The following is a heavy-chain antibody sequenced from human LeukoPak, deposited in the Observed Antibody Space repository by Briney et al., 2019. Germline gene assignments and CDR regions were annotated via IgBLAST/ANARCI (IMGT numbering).Heavy chain of an antibody. J-gene: IGHJ4*01. CDR3: ARDYLEVVVVVGAS. CDR1: GFTFSGYA. D-gene: IGHD2-15*01. Sequence: PGGSLRLSCAASGFTFSGYAMSWVRQAPGKGLEWVSVISGSGGSTFYADSVKGRFTISRDNSKNTLYLQLNSLRAEDTAVYYCARDYLEVVVVVGASWGQGTLVTVSS. CDR2: ISGSGGST. V-gene: IGHV3-23*01.